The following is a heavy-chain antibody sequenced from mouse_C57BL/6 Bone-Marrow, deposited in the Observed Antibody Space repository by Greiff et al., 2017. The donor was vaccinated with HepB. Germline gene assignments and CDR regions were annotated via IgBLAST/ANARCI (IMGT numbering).Heavy chain of an antibody. D-gene: IGHD1-1*01. V-gene: IGHV1-53*01. CDR3: ARFRLLRHYAMDY. J-gene: IGHJ4*01. CDR2: INPSNGGT. Sequence: VQLQQPGTELVKPGASVKLSCKASGYTFTSYWMHWVKQRPGQGLEWIGNINPSNGGTNYNEKFKSKATLTVDKSSSTAYMQLSSLTSEDSAVYYCARFRLLRHYAMDYWGQGTSVTVSS. CDR1: GYTFTSYW.